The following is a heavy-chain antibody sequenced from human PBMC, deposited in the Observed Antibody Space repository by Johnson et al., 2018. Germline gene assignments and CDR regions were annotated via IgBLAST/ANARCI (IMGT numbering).Heavy chain of an antibody. CDR3: ARRHYYYYGMDV. Sequence: VRLVQGGAEVKEPGESLKICCKGSGYSFSTYWIAWVRQMPGKGLAWMGIIYPGDSDTNYSPSFQGQVTIPADKSISTAYLQRSSLKASDTAMYYCARRHYYYYGMDVWGQGTTVTVSS. CDR2: IYPGDSDT. V-gene: IGHV5-51*01. CDR1: GYSFSTYW. J-gene: IGHJ6*01.